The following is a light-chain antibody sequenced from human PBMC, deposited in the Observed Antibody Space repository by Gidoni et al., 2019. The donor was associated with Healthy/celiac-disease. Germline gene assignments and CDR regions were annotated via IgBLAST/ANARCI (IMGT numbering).Light chain of an antibody. CDR1: KLGDKY. CDR3: QAWDSSTVV. J-gene: IGLJ2*01. Sequence: SYELTQTPSVSVSPGQTASITSSGDKLGDKYACGDQQKPGQSPVLVIYQDSKRPSGIPGRFSGSNSGNTATLTISGTQAMDEADYYCQAWDSSTVVFGGGTKLTVL. CDR2: QDS. V-gene: IGLV3-1*01.